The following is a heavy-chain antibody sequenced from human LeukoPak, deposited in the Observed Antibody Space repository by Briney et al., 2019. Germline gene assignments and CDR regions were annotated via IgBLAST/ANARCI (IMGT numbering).Heavy chain of an antibody. CDR2: IYYTGST. CDR1: GGSIYSSSYY. Sequence: SETLSLTCSVSGGSIYSSSYYWAWIRQPPGKGLEWIGSIYYTGSTYYNPSLKSRVTISVDTSKNQFSLKLSSVTAADTAVYYCARGDYIWGSYRHNGFDVWGQGTLVTVSS. V-gene: IGHV4-39*07. D-gene: IGHD3-16*02. J-gene: IGHJ3*01. CDR3: ARGDYIWGSYRHNGFDV.